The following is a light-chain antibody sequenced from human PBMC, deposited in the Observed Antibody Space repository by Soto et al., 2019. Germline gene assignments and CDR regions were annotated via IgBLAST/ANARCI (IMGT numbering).Light chain of an antibody. V-gene: IGKV3-20*01. J-gene: IGKJ2*01. Sequence: EIVLTQSPGTLSLSTGERATLSCRASQSVSSTLAWYQHKPGQSPRLLIYGASIRATGIPDRFSGSGSGTDFTLTISRLEFDDFALYYCQQFGGSYTFGQGTKLEMK. CDR3: QQFGGSYT. CDR2: GAS. CDR1: QSVSST.